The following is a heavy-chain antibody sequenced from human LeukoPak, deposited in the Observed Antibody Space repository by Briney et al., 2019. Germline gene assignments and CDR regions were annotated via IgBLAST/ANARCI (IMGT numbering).Heavy chain of an antibody. D-gene: IGHD3-3*01. J-gene: IGHJ6*03. V-gene: IGHV3-23*01. CDR1: GLIFSNYG. Sequence: PGGSLRLSCAVSGLIFSNYGMIWVRQAPGKGLEWVSGISGDGGTTYYADSVKGRFTISRDNAKNSLYLQMNSPRAEDTAVYYCARESIFGISYYYYYMDVWGKGTTVTVSS. CDR2: ISGDGGTT. CDR3: ARESIFGISYYYYYMDV.